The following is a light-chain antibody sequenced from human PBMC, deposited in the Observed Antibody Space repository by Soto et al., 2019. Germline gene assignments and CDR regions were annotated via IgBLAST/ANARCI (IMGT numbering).Light chain of an antibody. CDR2: EVS. Sequence: QSVLTQPASVSGSPGQSITISCTGTSSDVGGYNYVSWYQRHPGKAPKLMIYEVSNRPSWVSNRFSGSKSGNTASLTISGLQAEDEADYYCSLYTSSSTYVFGTGTKLTVL. CDR3: SLYTSSSTYV. CDR1: SSDVGGYNY. J-gene: IGLJ1*01. V-gene: IGLV2-14*01.